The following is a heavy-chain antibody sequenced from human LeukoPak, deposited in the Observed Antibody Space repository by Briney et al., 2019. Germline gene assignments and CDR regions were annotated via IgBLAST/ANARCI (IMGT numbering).Heavy chain of an antibody. V-gene: IGHV3-74*01. CDR2: IDDDGAGT. D-gene: IGHD5-12*01. J-gene: IGHJ5*02. CDR1: GFPFSGYW. CDR3: ARSASGYDA. Sequence: GGSLRLSCAASGFPFSGYWMHWVRQAPGKGLVWVARIDDDGAGTTYADSVKGRFTISRDNAKNTLYLQMNSLRVEDTAVYYCARSASGYDAWGQGTLVTVSS.